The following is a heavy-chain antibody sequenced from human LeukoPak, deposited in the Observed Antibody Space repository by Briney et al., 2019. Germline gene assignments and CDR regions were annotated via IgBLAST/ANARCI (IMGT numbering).Heavy chain of an antibody. J-gene: IGHJ6*03. D-gene: IGHD3-22*01. V-gene: IGHV4-61*05. CDR3: ARSSEGRYSYDSSGYSYYYYYMDV. CDR1: GGSISSSSYY. CDR2: VYYSGST. Sequence: PSETLSLTCTVSGGSISSSSYYWGWIRQPPGKGLEWIGYVYYSGSTSYNPSLKSRVTISVATSKNQFSLKLSSVTAADTAVYYCARSSEGRYSYDSSGYSYYYYYMDVWGKGTTVTISS.